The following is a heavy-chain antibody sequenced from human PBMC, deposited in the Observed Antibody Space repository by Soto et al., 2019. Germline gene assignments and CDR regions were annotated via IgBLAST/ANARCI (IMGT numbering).Heavy chain of an antibody. CDR3: TIGSWSGEVFDI. V-gene: IGHV1-69*02. J-gene: IGHJ3*02. D-gene: IGHD2-21*01. CDR2: IIPILGIA. Sequence: QVQLVQSGAEVKKPGSSVKVSCKASGGTFSTYSMFWVRQAPGQGLEWMGRIIPILGIANYAQKFQGRVTIPATKSTSTAYMELSSLRSEDTALYYCTIGSWSGEVFDIWGQGTMVTVSS. CDR1: GGTFSTYS.